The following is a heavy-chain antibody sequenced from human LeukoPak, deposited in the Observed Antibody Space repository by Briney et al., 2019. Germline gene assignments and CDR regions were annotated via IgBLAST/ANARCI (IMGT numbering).Heavy chain of an antibody. V-gene: IGHV1-2*06. CDR2: INPSTGGT. D-gene: IGHD4-17*01. Sequence: ASVKVSCKASGYIFIGYYMHWVRQAPGQGLEWMGRINPSTGGTNSAQKFQGRVTMTRDTSISTAYMELSRLTSDDTAIYYCARGQPYGDYNYFDPWGQGTLVTVSS. J-gene: IGHJ5*02. CDR1: GYIFIGYY. CDR3: ARGQPYGDYNYFDP.